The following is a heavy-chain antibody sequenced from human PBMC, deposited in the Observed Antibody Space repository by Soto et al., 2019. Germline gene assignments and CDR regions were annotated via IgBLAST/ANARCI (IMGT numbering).Heavy chain of an antibody. D-gene: IGHD6-19*01. V-gene: IGHV3-53*02. CDR3: ARDADSSGLHY. J-gene: IGHJ4*02. CDR2: IYPAGPT. CDR1: GFTVSGMF. Sequence: EVSLVETGGGLIHPGGSLRLSCAASGFTVSGMFMNWVRQAQGKGLEWVSVIYPAGPTYYADSVKGRFTISRDNSKNTLCLQLNNLRAEDKAVYYCARDADSSGLHYWGQGILVTVSS.